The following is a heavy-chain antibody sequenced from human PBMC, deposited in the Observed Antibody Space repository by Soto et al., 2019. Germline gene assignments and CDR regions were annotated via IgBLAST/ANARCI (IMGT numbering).Heavy chain of an antibody. V-gene: IGHV3-30*18. D-gene: IGHD6-6*01. Sequence: QAQLVESGGGVVQPGRSLRLSCAASGFPFSSYGMHWVRQAPGKGLEWVAVISYDGSNKFYADSVTGRFTISRDNSKNTLYLQMNGPRAEDTAGYYCAKPGPGGYSSSIAYYYYGMDVWGQGNRVTVSS. CDR1: GFPFSSYG. J-gene: IGHJ6*02. CDR3: AKPGPGGYSSSIAYYYYGMDV. CDR2: ISYDGSNK.